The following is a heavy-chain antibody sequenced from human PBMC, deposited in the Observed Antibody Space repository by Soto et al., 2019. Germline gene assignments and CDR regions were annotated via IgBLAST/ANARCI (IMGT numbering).Heavy chain of an antibody. CDR1: GFTFSAYW. D-gene: IGHD1-26*01. V-gene: IGHV3-74*01. CDR3: VRDRERGETASSFDL. CDR2: INSDGSDT. J-gene: IGHJ4*02. Sequence: PGGSLRLSCAASGFTFSAYWMHWVRQAPGKGLVWVSRINSDGSDTAYADSVKGRFTISRDNAKNTLFAQMNSLRIEDAAVYYCVRDRERGETASSFDLWGQGTLVTVS.